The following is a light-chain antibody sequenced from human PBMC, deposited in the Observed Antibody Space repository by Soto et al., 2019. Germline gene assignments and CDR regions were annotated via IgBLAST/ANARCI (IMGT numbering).Light chain of an antibody. CDR2: KAS. CDR1: QSISYW. J-gene: IGKJ1*01. Sequence: DIQMTQSPSTLSASVGDRVTITCRASQSISYWLAWYQQKPGKAPKVLIYKASSLESGVPSRFSGSGSGTEFTLTISSLQPDDFAAYYCQQYNSFPWTFGQGTRVEIE. V-gene: IGKV1-5*03. CDR3: QQYNSFPWT.